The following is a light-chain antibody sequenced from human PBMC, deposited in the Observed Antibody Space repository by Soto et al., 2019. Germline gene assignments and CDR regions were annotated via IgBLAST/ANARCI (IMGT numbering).Light chain of an antibody. J-gene: IGKJ4*01. CDR1: QGISNY. CDR2: AAS. V-gene: IGKV1-27*01. CDR3: QKYNSVSLT. Sequence: DIQMTQSPSSLSASVGDRVTITCRASQGISNYLAWYQQKPGKVPKLLIYAASTFQSGVPSRFSGSGSGTXXXXXXXXXXPXDVATYYCQKYNSVSLTFGGGTKVEIK.